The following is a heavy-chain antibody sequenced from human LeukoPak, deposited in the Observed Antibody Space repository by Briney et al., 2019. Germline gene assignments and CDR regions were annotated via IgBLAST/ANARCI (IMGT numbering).Heavy chain of an antibody. CDR1: GYTFTGYY. CDR3: ARDRFKVTSIFGVPHGWFDP. V-gene: IGHV1-2*02. CDR2: INPNSGGT. J-gene: IGHJ5*02. Sequence: ASVKVSCKASGYTFTGYYMHWVRQAPGQGLEWMGWINPNSGGTNYAQKFQGRATMTRDTSISTAYMELSRLRSDDTAVYYCARDRFKVTSIFGVPHGWFDPWGQGTLVTVSS. D-gene: IGHD3-3*01.